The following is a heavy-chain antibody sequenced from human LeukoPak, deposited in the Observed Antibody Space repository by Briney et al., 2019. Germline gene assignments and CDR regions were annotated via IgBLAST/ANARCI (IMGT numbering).Heavy chain of an antibody. J-gene: IGHJ5*02. Sequence: SETLSLTCTVSGGSISSSSYYWGWIRQPPGKGLEWIGSIYYSGSTYYNPSLKSRVTISVDTSKNQFSLKLSSVTAADTAVYYCARVPYYYDSSGYYPTIWFDPWGQGTLVTVSS. D-gene: IGHD3-22*01. CDR3: ARVPYYYDSSGYYPTIWFDP. V-gene: IGHV4-39*07. CDR1: GGSISSSSYY. CDR2: IYYSGST.